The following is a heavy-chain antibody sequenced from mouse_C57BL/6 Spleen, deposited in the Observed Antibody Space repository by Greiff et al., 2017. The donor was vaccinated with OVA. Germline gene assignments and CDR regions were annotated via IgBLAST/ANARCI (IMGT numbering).Heavy chain of an antibody. CDR1: GYTFTDYY. CDR3: ARGGSSWGDY. CDR2: INPNNGGT. J-gene: IGHJ2*01. Sequence: VQLQQSGPELVKPGASVKISCKASGYTFTDYYMNWVKQSHGKSLEWIGDINPNNGGTSYNQKFKGKATLTVDKSSSTAYMELRSLTSEDSAVYYCARGGSSWGDYWGQGTTLTVSS. D-gene: IGHD1-1*01. V-gene: IGHV1-26*01.